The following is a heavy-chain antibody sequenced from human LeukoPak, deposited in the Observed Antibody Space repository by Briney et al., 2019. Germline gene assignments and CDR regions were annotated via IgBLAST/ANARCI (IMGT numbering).Heavy chain of an antibody. V-gene: IGHV4-30-2*01. CDR3: ARGTYYYGSGRQYYFDY. CDR2: SYHSGNT. CDR1: GGSISGGDYS. D-gene: IGHD3-10*01. Sequence: SETLSLTCAVSGGSISGGDYSWNWIRQPPGKGLEWIGYSYHSGNTYYNPSLKSRITIPVDRSKNQFSLKLSSVTAADTAVYYCARGTYYYGSGRQYYFDYWGQGTLVTVSS. J-gene: IGHJ4*02.